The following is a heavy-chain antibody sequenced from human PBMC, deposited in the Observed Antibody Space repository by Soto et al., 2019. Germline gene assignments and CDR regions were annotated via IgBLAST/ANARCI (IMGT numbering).Heavy chain of an antibody. CDR3: ARTCPDWYFDL. CDR1: GYTFTSFY. J-gene: IGHJ2*01. Sequence: QVQLVQSGAEVKKPGASVKVSCKASGYTFTSFYMHWVRQAPGQGLEWMGIINPSGGSTSYAQKFLCRVTMTRETSTCTVYMELSSLRSEDTAVYYCARTCPDWYFDLWGRGTLVTVSS. CDR2: INPSGGST. V-gene: IGHV1-46*01.